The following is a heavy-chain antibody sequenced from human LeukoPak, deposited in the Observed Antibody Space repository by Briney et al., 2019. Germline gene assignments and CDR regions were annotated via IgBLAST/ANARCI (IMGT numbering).Heavy chain of an antibody. V-gene: IGHV4-59*01. CDR1: GGSISSYY. J-gene: IGHJ4*02. Sequence: SETLSLTCTVSGGSISSYYWSWIRQPPGKGLEWIGYIYYSGSTNYNPSLKSRVTISVDTSKNQFSLKLSSVTAADTAVYYCASSYGSGSYYADYWGQGTLVTVSS. D-gene: IGHD3-10*01. CDR2: IYYSGST. CDR3: ASSYGSGSYYADY.